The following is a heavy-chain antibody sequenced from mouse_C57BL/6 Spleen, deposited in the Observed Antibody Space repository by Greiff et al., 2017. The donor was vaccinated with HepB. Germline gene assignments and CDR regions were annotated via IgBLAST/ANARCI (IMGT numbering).Heavy chain of an antibody. CDR2: IDPSDSYT. J-gene: IGHJ2*01. CDR3: ARGRFFDY. Sequence: QVQLQQPGAELVMPGASVKLSCKASGYTFTSYWMHWVKQRPGQGLEWIGEIDPSDSYTNYNQKFKGKSTLTVDKSSSTAYMQLSSLTSEDSAVYYCARGRFFDYWGQGTTLTVS. CDR1: GYTFTSYW. V-gene: IGHV1-69*01.